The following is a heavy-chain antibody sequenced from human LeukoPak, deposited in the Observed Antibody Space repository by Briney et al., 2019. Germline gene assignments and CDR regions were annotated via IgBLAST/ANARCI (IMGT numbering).Heavy chain of an antibody. V-gene: IGHV3-30*01. CDR3: AREEQELVRDYYYYMDV. Sequence: PGGSLRLSCAASGFIFSNFAMHWVRQAPGKGLEWVALISYDGSHTYYADSMKGRFTISRDNSRNVLYLQMTSLSGADSAVYYCAREEQELVRDYYYYMDVWGKGTTVTVSS. CDR1: GFIFSNFA. J-gene: IGHJ6*03. D-gene: IGHD6-13*01. CDR2: ISYDGSHT.